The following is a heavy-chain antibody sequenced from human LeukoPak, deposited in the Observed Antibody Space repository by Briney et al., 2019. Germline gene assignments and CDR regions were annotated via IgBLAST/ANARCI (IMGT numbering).Heavy chain of an antibody. CDR2: IYYGGST. CDR3: ARQHPGYCSSTSCYGYWYFDL. Sequence: PSESMSLTCTVSGVSISSYYWSWIRQPPGKGLEWIGYIYYGGSTNYNPSLKSRVTISVDTSKNQFSLKLSSVTAADTAVYYCARQHPGYCSSTSCYGYWYFDLWGRGTLVTVSS. V-gene: IGHV4-59*08. CDR1: GVSISSYY. J-gene: IGHJ2*01. D-gene: IGHD2-2*01.